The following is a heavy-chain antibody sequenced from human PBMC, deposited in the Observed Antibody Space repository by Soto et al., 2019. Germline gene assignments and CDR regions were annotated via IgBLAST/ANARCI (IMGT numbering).Heavy chain of an antibody. J-gene: IGHJ4*02. CDR2: ISYDGSNK. D-gene: IGHD4-17*01. V-gene: IGHV3-30*18. Sequence: HPGGSLRLSCAVSGFTFSNYWMGWVRQAPGKGLEWVSVISYDGSNKYYADSVKGRFTISRDNSKNTLYLQMNSLRAEDTAVYYCAKQPPYGYYFDYWGQGTLVTVSS. CDR3: AKQPPYGYYFDY. CDR1: GFTFSNYW.